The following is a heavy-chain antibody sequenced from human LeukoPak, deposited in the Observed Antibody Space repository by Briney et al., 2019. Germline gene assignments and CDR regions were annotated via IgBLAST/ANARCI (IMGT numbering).Heavy chain of an antibody. CDR2: IYYSGST. J-gene: IGHJ4*02. CDR3: ARDDIAAAGIDY. Sequence: SETLSLTCTVSGGSISSSSYYWGWLRQPPGKGLEWIGSIYYSGSTYYNPSLKSRVTISVDTSKNQFSLKLSSVTAADTAVYYCARDDIAAAGIDYWGQGTLVTVSS. D-gene: IGHD6-13*01. CDR1: GGSISSSSYY. V-gene: IGHV4-39*02.